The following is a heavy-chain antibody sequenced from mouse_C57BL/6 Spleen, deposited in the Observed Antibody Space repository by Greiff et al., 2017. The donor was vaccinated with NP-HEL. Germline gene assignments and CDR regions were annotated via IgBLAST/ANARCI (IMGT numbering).Heavy chain of an antibody. V-gene: IGHV1-81*01. CDR3: AREDYGSSYRNYFDY. D-gene: IGHD1-1*01. CDR2: IYPRSGNT. J-gene: IGHJ2*01. Sequence: VQLQESGAELARPGASVKLSCKASGYTFTSYGISWVKQRTGQGLEWIGEIYPRSGNTYYNEKFKGKATLTADKSSSTAYMELRSLTSEDSAVYFCAREDYGSSYRNYFDYWGQGTTLTVSS. CDR1: GYTFTSYG.